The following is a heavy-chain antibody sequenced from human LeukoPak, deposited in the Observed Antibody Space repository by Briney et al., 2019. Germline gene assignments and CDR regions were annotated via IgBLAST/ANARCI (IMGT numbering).Heavy chain of an antibody. V-gene: IGHV7-4-1*02. D-gene: IGHD3-22*01. CDR3: ARRAPHYYDSSGYYYVYY. CDR2: INTNTGNP. J-gene: IGHJ4*02. CDR1: GYTFTSYA. Sequence: ASVKVSCKASGYTFTSYAMNWVRQAPGQGLEWMGWINTNTGNPTYAQGFTGRFVFSLDTFVSTAYLQISSLKAEDTAVYYCARRAPHYYDSSGYYYVYYWGQGTLVTVSS.